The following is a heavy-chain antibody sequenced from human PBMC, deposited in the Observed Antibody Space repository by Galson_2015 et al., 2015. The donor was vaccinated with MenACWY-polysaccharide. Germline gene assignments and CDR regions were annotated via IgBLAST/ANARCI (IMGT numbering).Heavy chain of an antibody. Sequence: SLRLSCAASGFTFSDYYMSWIRQAPGKGLECISHISSRGGTIYYADSVKGRFTISRDNAKNSLYLQMNSLRAEDTAMYYCVRSAWLDIWGQGTMVTVSS. J-gene: IGHJ3*02. V-gene: IGHV3-11*01. CDR2: ISSRGGTI. CDR3: VRSAWLDI. CDR1: GFTFSDYY. D-gene: IGHD6-25*01.